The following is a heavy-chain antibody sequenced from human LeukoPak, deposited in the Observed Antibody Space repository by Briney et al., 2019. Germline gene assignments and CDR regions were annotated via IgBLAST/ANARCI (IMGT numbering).Heavy chain of an antibody. CDR1: GVTFAKYA. CDR2: ISGSGNVT. Sequence: GESLKISCVGSGVTFAKYAMTWVREAPGKGLEWVSVISGSGNVTYYSESVKGRFTISRDNSKRTLYLQMDSLRADDTAIYYCAKDRAGANWGQGTLVLVSS. CDR3: AKDRAGAN. V-gene: IGHV3-23*01. J-gene: IGHJ4*02.